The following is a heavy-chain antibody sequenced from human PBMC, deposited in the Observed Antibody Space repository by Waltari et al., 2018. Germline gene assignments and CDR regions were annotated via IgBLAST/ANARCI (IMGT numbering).Heavy chain of an antibody. J-gene: IGHJ5*02. CDR3: ARGRRRYCSSTSCYKNWFDP. CDR1: GRSFSGYY. V-gene: IGHV4-34*01. D-gene: IGHD2-2*01. CDR2: INHSGST. Sequence: QVQLQQWGAGLLKPSETLSLTCAVYGRSFSGYYWSWIRQPPGKGLEWIGEINHSGSTNYNPSLKSRVTISVDTSKNQFSLKLSSVTAADTAVYYCARGRRRYCSSTSCYKNWFDPWGQGTLVTVSS.